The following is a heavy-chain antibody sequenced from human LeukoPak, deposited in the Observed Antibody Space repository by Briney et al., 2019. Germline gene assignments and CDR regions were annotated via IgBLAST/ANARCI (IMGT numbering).Heavy chain of an antibody. D-gene: IGHD6-19*01. V-gene: IGHV3-11*04. CDR3: ARTPMGIAVAGTYFQH. J-gene: IGHJ1*01. CDR1: GFTFSDYY. CDR2: ISSSGSTI. Sequence: GSLRLSCAASGFTFSDYYVSWIRQAPGKGLEWVSYISSSGSTIYYADSVKGRFTISRDNAKNSLYLQMNSLRPDDTAIYFCARTPMGIAVAGTYFQHWGQGTLVLVST.